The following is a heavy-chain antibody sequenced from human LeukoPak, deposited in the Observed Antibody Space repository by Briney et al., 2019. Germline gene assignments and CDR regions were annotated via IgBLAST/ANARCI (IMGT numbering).Heavy chain of an antibody. V-gene: IGHV3-30*04. Sequence: GSLRLSCAASGFTFSSYAMHWGRQAPGKGREWVAVISYDGSNKYYSDSVKGRFTISRDNSKNKLYLQMNSLRAEDTAVYYCARDSGWYVPGYWGQGTQVTVSS. J-gene: IGHJ4*02. CDR2: ISYDGSNK. CDR3: ARDSGWYVPGY. D-gene: IGHD6-19*01. CDR1: GFTFSSYA.